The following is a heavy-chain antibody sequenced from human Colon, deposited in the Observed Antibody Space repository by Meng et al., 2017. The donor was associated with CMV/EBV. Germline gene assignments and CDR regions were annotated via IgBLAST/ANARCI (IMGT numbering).Heavy chain of an antibody. D-gene: IGHD3-16*01. J-gene: IGHJ4*02. Sequence: SETLSLTCSVSGDSISTYYWTWIRQPPGKGLEWIGNIYYTGSAKYNPSLASRLTMSVDTANNQFSLKLSSVTAADTAIYYCARADPSLAMYYFDYWGPGMLVTVSS. V-gene: IGHV4-59*13. CDR3: ARADPSLAMYYFDY. CDR1: GDSISTYY. CDR2: IYYTGSA.